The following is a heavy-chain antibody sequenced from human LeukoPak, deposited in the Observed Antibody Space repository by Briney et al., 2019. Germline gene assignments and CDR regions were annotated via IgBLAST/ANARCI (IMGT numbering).Heavy chain of an antibody. CDR1: GGTFSSYA. D-gene: IGHD5-18*01. CDR2: TIPILGIA. J-gene: IGHJ4*02. Sequence: GASVKVSCKASGGTFSSYAISWVRQAPGQGLEWMGRTIPILGIANYAQKFQGRVTITADKSTSTAYMELSSLRSEDTAVYYCARDRGYSYGYPINFDYWGQGTLVTVSS. V-gene: IGHV1-69*04. CDR3: ARDRGYSYGYPINFDY.